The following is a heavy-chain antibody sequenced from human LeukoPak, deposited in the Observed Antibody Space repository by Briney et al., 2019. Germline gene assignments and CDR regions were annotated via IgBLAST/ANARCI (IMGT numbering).Heavy chain of an antibody. CDR2: IYSGGST. D-gene: IGHD4/OR15-4a*01. Sequence: PGRTLSLSRAASRFTVSINYMSGVPQAPRKRQEWVSVIYSGGSTYYTDSAKGLFTLSRDNSKNTLYLQMNSLGAEDVDVYYCARDGAGGFDYWGRGTLVTVSS. V-gene: IGHV3-53*01. CDR1: RFTVSINY. CDR3: ARDGAGGFDY. J-gene: IGHJ4*02.